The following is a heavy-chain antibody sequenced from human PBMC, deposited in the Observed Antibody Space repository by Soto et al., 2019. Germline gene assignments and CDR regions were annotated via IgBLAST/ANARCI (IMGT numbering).Heavy chain of an antibody. J-gene: IGHJ4*02. CDR3: TRGRGTCGLYADY. V-gene: IGHV3-49*04. D-gene: IGHD2-8*01. CDR2: VRIETYCGST. CDR1: GFVCGDYA. Sequence: SLTLSCSASGFVCGDYAVTWVRQAPGKGLEWIGVVRIETYCGSTEKAASVKARIRISSDDSGIIAYLQMTGLKTEVTAVYYCTRGRGTCGLYADYWVKGILVTVSS.